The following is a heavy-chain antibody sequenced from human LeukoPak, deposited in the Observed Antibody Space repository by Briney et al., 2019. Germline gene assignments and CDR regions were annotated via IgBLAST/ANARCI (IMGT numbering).Heavy chain of an antibody. CDR3: ARVPMIDAFDI. CDR2: IYSGGST. V-gene: IGHV3-53*01. Sequence: PGGSLRLSCAASGFTVSSNYMSWVRQASGKGLEWVSVIYSGGSTYYADSVKGRFTISRDNSKNTLYLQMNSLRAEDTAVYYCARVPMIDAFDIWGQGTMVTVSS. D-gene: IGHD3-22*01. CDR1: GFTVSSNY. J-gene: IGHJ3*02.